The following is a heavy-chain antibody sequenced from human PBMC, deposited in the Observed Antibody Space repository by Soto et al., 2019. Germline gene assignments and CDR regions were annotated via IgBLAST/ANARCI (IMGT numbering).Heavy chain of an antibody. J-gene: IGHJ5*02. Sequence: ASLKVSCKASGYTFSSFGISWVRQAPGQGLEWMGWINPSGGSTSYAQKFQGRVTMTRDTSTSTVYMELSSLRSEDTAVYYCARAAGRSYNWFDPWGQGTLVTVSS. D-gene: IGHD6-13*01. CDR2: INPSGGST. CDR1: GYTFSSFG. V-gene: IGHV1-46*03. CDR3: ARAAGRSYNWFDP.